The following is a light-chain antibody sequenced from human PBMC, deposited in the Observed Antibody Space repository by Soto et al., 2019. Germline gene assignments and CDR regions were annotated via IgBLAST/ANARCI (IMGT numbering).Light chain of an antibody. CDR1: QGISSY. V-gene: IGKV1-8*01. CDR2: DAT. CDR3: QQYNRIIT. Sequence: AIRRTQSPSSLSASTGDIVTITCRASQGISSYLAWYQQKPGKAPKLLVYDATSLESGVSSRFSGIGYGTDFTLSINNLKPDDFATYYCQQYNRIITFGQGTRLEIK. J-gene: IGKJ5*01.